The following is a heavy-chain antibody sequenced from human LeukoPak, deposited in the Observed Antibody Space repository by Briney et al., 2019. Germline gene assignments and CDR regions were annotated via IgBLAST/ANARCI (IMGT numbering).Heavy chain of an antibody. CDR3: ARDSERRDGFSLYFFDY. CDR2: ISSGSTYR. J-gene: IGHJ4*02. V-gene: IGHV3-21*01. Sequence: GGSLRLSCTASGFTFNSYTMNWVRQAPGKGLEWVSSISSGSTYRYYADSVKGRLTISRDNAENSLFLQMDSLRAEDTALYYCARDSERRDGFSLYFFDYWGRGTPVTVSS. CDR1: GFTFNSYT. D-gene: IGHD5-24*01.